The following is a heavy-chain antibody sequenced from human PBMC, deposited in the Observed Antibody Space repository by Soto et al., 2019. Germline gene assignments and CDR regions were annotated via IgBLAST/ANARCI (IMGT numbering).Heavy chain of an antibody. CDR2: IYYRGST. D-gene: IGHD3-10*01. Sequence: PSETLSLTCTVSGGSISSYYWSWIRQPPGKGLEWIGYIYYRGSTNYNPSLKSRVTISVDTSKNQFSLKLSSVTAADTAVYYCARDYYGSGSPPLGYWGQGTLVTVSS. CDR3: ARDYYGSGSPPLGY. V-gene: IGHV4-59*01. CDR1: GGSISSYY. J-gene: IGHJ4*02.